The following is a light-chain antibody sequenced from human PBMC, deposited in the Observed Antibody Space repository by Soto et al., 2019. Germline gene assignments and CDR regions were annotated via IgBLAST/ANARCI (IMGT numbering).Light chain of an antibody. Sequence: EMVLTQSPGTLSVSPGERATLSCRASQSVSSKLAWYQQKPGQAPRLLFYGASTGATGIPARFSGSGSETEFTLSISSLQSEEFAVYYCHQYNNWPGTFGQGTKVEIK. CDR2: GAS. CDR1: QSVSSK. CDR3: HQYNNWPGT. V-gene: IGKV3-15*01. J-gene: IGKJ1*01.